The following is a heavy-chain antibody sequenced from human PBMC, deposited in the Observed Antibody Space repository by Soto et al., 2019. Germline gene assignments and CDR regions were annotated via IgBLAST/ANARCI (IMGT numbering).Heavy chain of an antibody. V-gene: IGHV3-23*01. Sequence: GGSLRLSCAASGFTFSSYAMSWVRQAPGKGLEWVSAISGSGGSTYYADSVKGRFTISRDNSKNTLYLQMNSLRAEDTAVYYCAKDHVSVLMVYAEVAGMDLSGQGTTVTVSS. CDR2: ISGSGGST. J-gene: IGHJ6*02. CDR1: GFTFSSYA. CDR3: AKDHVSVLMVYAEVAGMDL. D-gene: IGHD2-8*01.